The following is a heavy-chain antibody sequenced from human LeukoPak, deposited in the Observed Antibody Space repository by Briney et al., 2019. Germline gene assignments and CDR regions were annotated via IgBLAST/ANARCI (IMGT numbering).Heavy chain of an antibody. CDR2: ISSSGSTI. Sequence: PGGSLRLSCAASGFTFSDYYMSWIRQAPGKGLEWVSYISSSGSTIYYADSVKGRFTISRDNAKNSLYLQMNSLRAEDTAVYYCARCRRVGANAVGLYYFDYWGQGTLVTVSS. V-gene: IGHV3-11*04. CDR3: ARCRRVGANAVGLYYFDY. J-gene: IGHJ4*02. D-gene: IGHD1-26*01. CDR1: GFTFSDYY.